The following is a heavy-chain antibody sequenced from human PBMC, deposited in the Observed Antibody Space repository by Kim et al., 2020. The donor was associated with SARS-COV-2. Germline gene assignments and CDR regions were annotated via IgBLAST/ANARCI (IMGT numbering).Heavy chain of an antibody. CDR1: GFNVGDYT. V-gene: IGHV3-49*03. CDR2: IRKIGYGGTP. J-gene: IGHJ3*01. CDR3: TRGAGGWHDPFDY. Sequence: GGSLRLSCSASGFNVGDYTMSWIRQAPGKGLQWVGFIRKIGYGGTPDHATSVRDRFTISRDESKNTVYLQMNSLKTEDTAMYYCTRGAGGWHDPFDYWG. D-gene: IGHD6-19*01.